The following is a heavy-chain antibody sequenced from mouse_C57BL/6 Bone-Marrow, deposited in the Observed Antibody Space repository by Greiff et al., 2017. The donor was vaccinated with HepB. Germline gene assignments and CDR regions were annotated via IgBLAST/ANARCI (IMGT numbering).Heavy chain of an antibody. CDR2: IYPGSGST. CDR1: GYTFTSYW. D-gene: IGHD3-2*02. CDR3: ARPLRLRDYYAMDY. V-gene: IGHV1-55*01. Sequence: QVQLQQSGAELVKPGASVKMSCKASGYTFTSYWITWVKQRPGQGLEWIGDIYPGSGSTNYNEKFKSKATLTVDTSSSTAYMQLSSLTSEDSAVYYCARPLRLRDYYAMDYWGQGTSVTVSS. J-gene: IGHJ4*01.